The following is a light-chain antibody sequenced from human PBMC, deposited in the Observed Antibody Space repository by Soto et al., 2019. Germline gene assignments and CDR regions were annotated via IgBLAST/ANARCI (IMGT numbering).Light chain of an antibody. CDR2: EVN. CDR3: SSFAGTNNLGV. CDR1: SSDVGGYNY. Sequence: QSALTQPPSASGSPGQSVTISCTRTSSDVGGYNYVSWYQHHPGKAPKLMIYEVNKRPSGVPDRFSGSKSGNTASLTVSGLQAEDEADYYCSSFAGTNNLGVFGTGTKLTVL. V-gene: IGLV2-8*01. J-gene: IGLJ1*01.